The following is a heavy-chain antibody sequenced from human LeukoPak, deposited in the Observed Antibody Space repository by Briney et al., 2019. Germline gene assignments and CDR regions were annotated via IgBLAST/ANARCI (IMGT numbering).Heavy chain of an antibody. CDR2: ISVYNGDT. CDR1: GYTFTSYG. D-gene: IGHD2/OR15-2a*01. Sequence: ASVKVSCKASGYTFTSYGISWVRQAPGQGLEWMGWISVYNGDTNYAQKFQDRAIMTTDTSTSTAYMELRSLSSDDTAMYYCTRGIKSTPNYYWGQGTLVTVSS. CDR3: TRGIKSTPNYY. V-gene: IGHV1-18*01. J-gene: IGHJ4*02.